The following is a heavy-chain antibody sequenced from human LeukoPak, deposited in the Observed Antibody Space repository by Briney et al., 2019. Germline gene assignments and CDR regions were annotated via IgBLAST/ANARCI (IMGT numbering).Heavy chain of an antibody. CDR1: GFSFPNYA. V-gene: IGHV3-7*01. D-gene: IGHD3-22*01. J-gene: IGHJ4*02. Sequence: QSGGSLRLSCAASGFSFPNYAMHWVRQAPGKGLEWVANIKQDGSEKYYVDSVKGRFTISRDNAKNSLYLQMNSLRAEDTAVYYCAREIRVRGYYFFDYWGQGTLVTVSS. CDR3: AREIRVRGYYFFDY. CDR2: IKQDGSEK.